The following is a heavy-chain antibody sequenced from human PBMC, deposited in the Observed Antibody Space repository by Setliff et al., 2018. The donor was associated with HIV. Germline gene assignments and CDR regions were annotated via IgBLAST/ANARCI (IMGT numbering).Heavy chain of an antibody. CDR3: ARQETGMGSYY. Sequence: GASVKVSCKSSGYIFSSYGISWVRQAPGQGLEWMGWISADNGNTNYAQKFQGRVTMTTDTSTRTAYMELRSLRSDDTAVYYCARQETGMGSYYGGQGTLVTVS. J-gene: IGHJ4*02. CDR1: GYIFSSYG. V-gene: IGHV1-18*01. CDR2: ISADNGNT. D-gene: IGHD1-20*01.